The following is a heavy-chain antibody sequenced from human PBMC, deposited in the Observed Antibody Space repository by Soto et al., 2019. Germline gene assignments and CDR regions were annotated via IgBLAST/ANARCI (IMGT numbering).Heavy chain of an antibody. V-gene: IGHV4-30-4*01. Sequence: QVQLQESGPGLVKPSQTLSLTCTVSGGSISSGDYYWSWIRQPPGKGLEWIGYIYYRGSTYYNPSLKSPVTISVDKAKDPFSLKLSPVTAADTAVYYCANYGGNSDYFDYWGQGTLVTVSS. CDR2: IYYRGST. D-gene: IGHD4-17*01. CDR3: ANYGGNSDYFDY. J-gene: IGHJ4*02. CDR1: GGSISSGDYY.